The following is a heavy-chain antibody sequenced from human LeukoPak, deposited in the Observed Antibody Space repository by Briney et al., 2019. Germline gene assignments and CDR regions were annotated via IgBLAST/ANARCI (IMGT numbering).Heavy chain of an antibody. Sequence: GRSLRLSCAASGFTFSSYAMHWVRQAPGKGLEWVAVISYDGSNKYYADSVKGRFTISRDNSKNTLYLQMNSLRAEDTAVYYCARDPSGGSYWGGFDYWGQGTLVTVPS. CDR2: ISYDGSNK. J-gene: IGHJ4*02. CDR3: ARDPSGGSYWGGFDY. D-gene: IGHD1-26*01. CDR1: GFTFSSYA. V-gene: IGHV3-30-3*01.